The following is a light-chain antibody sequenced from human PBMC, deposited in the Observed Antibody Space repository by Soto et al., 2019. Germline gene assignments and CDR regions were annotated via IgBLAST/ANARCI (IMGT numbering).Light chain of an antibody. CDR1: DSNIGTNY. V-gene: IGLV1-47*01. CDR2: SND. CDR3: QSYGSTLRAFWV. J-gene: IGLJ3*02. Sequence: QSALTQSPSASGTPGQRVTISCSGSDSNIGTNYVYWYQQLPGTAPKVLIYSNDRRPSGVPDRFSGSKSGTSASLAISGLRSEDEADYYCQSYGSTLRAFWVFGGGTKLTVL.